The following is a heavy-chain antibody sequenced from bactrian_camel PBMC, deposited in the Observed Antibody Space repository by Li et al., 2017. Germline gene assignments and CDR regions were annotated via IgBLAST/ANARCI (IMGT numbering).Heavy chain of an antibody. V-gene: IGHV3S1*01. CDR1: GYTLFRSYC. Sequence: VQLVESGGGSVQAGGTLRLSCAASGYTLFRSYCMGWFRQGPGKEREGVAGLDSDGTTDYADSVKGRFTISRDNAKNMLYLQLNSLKTEDTAMYYCAKGGYYSDYSDVPRGQGTQVTVS. J-gene: IGHJ4*01. CDR2: LDSDGTT. D-gene: IGHD4*01.